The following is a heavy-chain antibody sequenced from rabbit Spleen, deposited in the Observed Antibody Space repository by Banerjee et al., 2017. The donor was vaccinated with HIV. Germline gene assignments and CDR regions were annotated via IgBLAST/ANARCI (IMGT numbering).Heavy chain of an antibody. V-gene: IGHV1S40*01. CDR3: ARDTGSSFSSYGMDL. CDR2: VAGSSST. Sequence: QSSEESGGDLVQPEGSLTLTCKASGFSFTYIDYLCWVRQPPGKGPEWIACVAGSSSTWYASWAKGRFTISKTSSTTVTLQMTSLTVADTATYFCARDTGSSFSSYGMDLWGQGTLVTVS. J-gene: IGHJ6*01. CDR1: GFSFTYIDY. D-gene: IGHD8-1*01.